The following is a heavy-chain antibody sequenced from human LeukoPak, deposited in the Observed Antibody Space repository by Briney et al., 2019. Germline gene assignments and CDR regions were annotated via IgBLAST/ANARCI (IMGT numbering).Heavy chain of an antibody. D-gene: IGHD3-10*01. CDR1: GYSISSGYY. Sequence: SETLSLTCTVSGYSISSGYYWGWSRQPRGKGVGGIGSIYDSGSTYYNPPLKSRVTISVDTSKNQFSLKLSSVIAADTAIYYCARELWFGELLSLHDAFDIWGQGTMVTVSS. V-gene: IGHV4-38-2*02. J-gene: IGHJ3*02. CDR2: IYDSGST. CDR3: ARELWFGELLSLHDAFDI.